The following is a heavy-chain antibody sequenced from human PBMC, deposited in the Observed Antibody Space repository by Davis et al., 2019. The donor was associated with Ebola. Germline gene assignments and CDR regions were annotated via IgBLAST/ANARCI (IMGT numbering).Heavy chain of an antibody. V-gene: IGHV3-74*01. Sequence: HTGGSLRLSCAASGFTFNSYWMHWVRQAPGKGLEWVSHIYTDASSTAYADSVRGRFTISRDNAKSTLFLQISSLRAEDTAVYYCAKDLGRTSGSNEWGQGTVVTVSS. CDR1: GFTFNSYW. D-gene: IGHD1-26*01. CDR3: AKDLGRTSGSNE. J-gene: IGHJ3*01. CDR2: IYTDASST.